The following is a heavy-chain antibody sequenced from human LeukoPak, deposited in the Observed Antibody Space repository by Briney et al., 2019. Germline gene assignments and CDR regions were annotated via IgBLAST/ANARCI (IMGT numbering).Heavy chain of an antibody. D-gene: IGHD4-17*01. V-gene: IGHV4-38-2*02. CDR3: ARATVTTPDY. Sequence: SETLSLTCTVSGYSISSGYYWGWIRQPPGKGLEWIGSIYQSGSTYYNPSLKSRVTISVDTSKNQFSLKLSSVTAADTAVYYCARATVTTPDYWGQGTLVTVSS. J-gene: IGHJ4*02. CDR2: IYQSGST. CDR1: GYSISSGYY.